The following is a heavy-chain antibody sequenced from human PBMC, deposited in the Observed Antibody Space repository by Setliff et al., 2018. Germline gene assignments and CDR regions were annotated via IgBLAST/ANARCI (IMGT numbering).Heavy chain of an antibody. V-gene: IGHV4-39*07. CDR1: GLSLSSTTYY. Sequence: SETLSLTCTVSGLSLSSTTYYWAWVRQPPGKGLEWIGRLHTSGSIDYNPSLKSRVTISVDTSKNQFSLRLRSVTAADTAVYFCARDNTMVGATDYWGLGTLVTVSS. CDR3: ARDNTMVGATDY. J-gene: IGHJ4*02. D-gene: IGHD1-26*01. CDR2: LHTSGSI.